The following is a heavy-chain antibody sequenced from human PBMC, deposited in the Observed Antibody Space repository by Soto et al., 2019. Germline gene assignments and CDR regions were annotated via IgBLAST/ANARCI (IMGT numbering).Heavy chain of an antibody. CDR3: TTDWITPVLRFVECIENAFDI. J-gene: IGHJ3*02. D-gene: IGHD3-3*01. V-gene: IGHV3-15*01. Sequence: EVQLVESGGGLVKPGGSLRRSCAASGFTFSNAWMSWVRQAPGKVLEWVGRIKSKTDGGTTDYAAPVKSRFTISRNDSKNTLYRQMNSLKTEDTAVYYCTTDWITPVLRFVECIENAFDIWGQGPMVTVSS. CDR2: IKSKTDGGTT. CDR1: GFTFSNAW.